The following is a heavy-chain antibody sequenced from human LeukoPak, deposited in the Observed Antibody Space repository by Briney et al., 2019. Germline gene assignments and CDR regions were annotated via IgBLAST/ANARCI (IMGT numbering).Heavy chain of an antibody. CDR1: GYTFTGYY. CDR2: INPNSGGT. D-gene: IGHD3-10*01. V-gene: IGHV1-2*02. J-gene: IGHJ5*02. Sequence: GASVKVSCKASGYTFTGYYMHWVRQAPGQGLEWMGWINPNSGGTSYAQKFQGRVTMTRDTSISAACMELSRLTSDDTAVYYCVSGSGSFYVPWGQGTLVTVST. CDR3: VSGSGSFYVP.